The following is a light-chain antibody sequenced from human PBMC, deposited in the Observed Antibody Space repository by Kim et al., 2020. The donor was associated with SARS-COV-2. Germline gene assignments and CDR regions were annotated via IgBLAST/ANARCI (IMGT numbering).Light chain of an antibody. J-gene: IGLJ3*02. CDR2: SYN. V-gene: IGLV1-44*01. CDR1: SSNIGSNT. CDR3: AAWDDRLNGVV. Sequence: ELTQPPSASGTPGQRVTISCSGSSSNIGSNTVNWYQQFPGTAPKLLIYSYNHRPSGVPDRFSGSTSGTSASLAISGLQSEDEADYYCAAWDDRLNGVVFGGGTQLTVL.